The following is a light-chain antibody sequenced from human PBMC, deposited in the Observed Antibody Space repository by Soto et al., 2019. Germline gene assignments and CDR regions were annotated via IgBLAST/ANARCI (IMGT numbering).Light chain of an antibody. CDR1: NSDIGGYNY. J-gene: IGLJ3*02. CDR3: CSYAGTNTVWV. CDR2: DVS. V-gene: IGLV2-11*01. Sequence: QSVLTQSRSVSGSPGQSVTISCTGTNSDIGGYNYVSWYQQHPGKAPKVMIYDVSRRPSGVPDRFSGSKSGNTASLTISGLQAEDEADYYCCSYAGTNTVWVFGGGTKLTVL.